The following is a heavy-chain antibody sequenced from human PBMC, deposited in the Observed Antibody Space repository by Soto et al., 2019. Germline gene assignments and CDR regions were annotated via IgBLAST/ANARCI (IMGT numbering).Heavy chain of an antibody. CDR1: GYTFSNYA. J-gene: IGHJ4*02. CDR3: AREGYCTSASCYFTMEH. Sequence: QVQLVQSGAEVKKPGASVKVSCKASGYTFSNYAMHWVRQAPGQRLEWMGWINAGTGHTKSSQKFQGRVAITRDTSANTAYMELSSLRSEDTAVYYCAREGYCTSASCYFTMEHWGQGSLVTVSS. CDR2: INAGTGHT. V-gene: IGHV1-3*01. D-gene: IGHD2-2*01.